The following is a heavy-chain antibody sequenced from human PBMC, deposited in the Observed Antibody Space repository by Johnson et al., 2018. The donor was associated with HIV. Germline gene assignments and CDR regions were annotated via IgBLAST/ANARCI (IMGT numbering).Heavy chain of an antibody. CDR3: AKGSVPPVARTDAFDI. Sequence: VQLLESGGGLVQPGRSLRLSCAASGFTFDDYAMHWVRQAPGKGLEWVSGISWNSGSIGYADSVKGRFTISRDNAQHSLYLQMNSLRAEDTALYYCAKGSVPPVARTDAFDIWGQGTMVTVSS. CDR1: GFTFDDYA. J-gene: IGHJ3*02. CDR2: ISWNSGSI. D-gene: IGHD6-6*01. V-gene: IGHV3-9*01.